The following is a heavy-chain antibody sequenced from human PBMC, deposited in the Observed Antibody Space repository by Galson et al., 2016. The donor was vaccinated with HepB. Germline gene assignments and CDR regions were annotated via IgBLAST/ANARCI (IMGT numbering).Heavy chain of an antibody. V-gene: IGHV3-23*01. CDR2: ISPTGAST. CDR1: GFTFSSYA. J-gene: IGHJ4*02. Sequence: SLRLSCAASGFTFSSYAMTWVRQAPGQGLEWVAGISPTGASTYYADTLQGRFTITRDTSTNTPHLQMNSLRAEDTAIYYCAKVNWGLESYHYWGQGTLVTVSS. D-gene: IGHD7-27*01. CDR3: AKVNWGLESYHY.